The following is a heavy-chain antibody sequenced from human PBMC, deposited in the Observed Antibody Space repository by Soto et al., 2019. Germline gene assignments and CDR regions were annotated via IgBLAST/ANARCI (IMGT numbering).Heavy chain of an antibody. J-gene: IGHJ6*03. CDR2: IYYSGST. V-gene: IGHV4-39*01. Sequence: SETLSLTCTVSGGSISSSSYYWGWIRQPPGKGLEWIGSIYYSGSTYYNPSLKSRVTISVDTSKNQFSLKLSSVTAADTAVYYCARPGWLVRGYYYYYMDVWGKGTTVTVSS. CDR3: ARPGWLVRGYYYYYMDV. CDR1: GGSISSSSYY. D-gene: IGHD6-19*01.